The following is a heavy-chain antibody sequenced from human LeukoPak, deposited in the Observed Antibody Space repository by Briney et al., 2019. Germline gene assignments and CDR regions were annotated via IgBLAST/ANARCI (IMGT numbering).Heavy chain of an antibody. Sequence: PSETLSLTCTVSGGPISSGSYYWRWIRQPAGKGLEWIRRIYTSGSTNYNPSLKSRVTISVDTSKNQFSLKLSSVTAADTAVYYCAREIRPYYYYYMDVWGKGTTVTVSS. D-gene: IGHD3-16*01. CDR3: AREIRPYYYYYMDV. V-gene: IGHV4-61*02. J-gene: IGHJ6*03. CDR2: IYTSGST. CDR1: GGPISSGSYY.